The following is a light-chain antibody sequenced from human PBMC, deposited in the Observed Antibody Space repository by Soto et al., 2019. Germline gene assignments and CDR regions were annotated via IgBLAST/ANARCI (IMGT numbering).Light chain of an antibody. V-gene: IGLV2-23*01. Sequence: QSALTQPASVSGSPGQSITISCTGTFSDIGSYNLVSWYQQHPGTAPKLIIYEDTKRPPGVSNRFSGSKSGYTASLTISGLQAEDEADYYCCSYAGSSTVVFGGGTKVTVL. CDR3: CSYAGSSTVV. J-gene: IGLJ2*01. CDR1: FSDIGSYNL. CDR2: EDT.